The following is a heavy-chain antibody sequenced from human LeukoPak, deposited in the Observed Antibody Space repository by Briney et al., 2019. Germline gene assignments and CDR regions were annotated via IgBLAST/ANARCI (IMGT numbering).Heavy chain of an antibody. CDR1: GFTFDTYA. CDR2: LSGSGGSA. J-gene: IGHJ4*02. CDR3: AKGRCSGGSCYGRGFDY. Sequence: GGSLRLSCAASGFTFDTYAMSWVRQAPGKGLEWVSGLSGSGGSAYYADSVKGRFTISRDNAKNTLYLQMNSLRAEDTAVYYCAKGRCSGGSCYGRGFDYWGQGTLVTVSS. D-gene: IGHD2-15*01. V-gene: IGHV3-23*01.